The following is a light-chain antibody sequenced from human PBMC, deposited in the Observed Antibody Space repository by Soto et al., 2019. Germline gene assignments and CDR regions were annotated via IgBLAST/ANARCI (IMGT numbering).Light chain of an antibody. Sequence: QSALTQPPSASGSPGQSVTISCTGTSSDVGGYNFVSWYQHHPGKAPTLIIYEVNKRPSGVPNRFSGSKSGNTASLTFSGLQAVDEADYYCWSYAGSNIYVFGTGTKLTVL. CDR2: EVN. J-gene: IGLJ1*01. CDR1: SSDVGGYNF. V-gene: IGLV2-8*01. CDR3: WSYAGSNIYV.